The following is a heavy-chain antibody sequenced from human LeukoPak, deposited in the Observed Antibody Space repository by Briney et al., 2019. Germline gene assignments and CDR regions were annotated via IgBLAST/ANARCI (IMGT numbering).Heavy chain of an antibody. D-gene: IGHD7-27*01. Sequence: GGPLRLSCAASGFTVSTTYMSWVRQAPGKGLEWVSIIYTGGSTYYAHSVKGRFTISRDNSKNTVYLQMNSLRAEDTAVYFCARGLGTNDAFDIWGQGTMLTVSS. J-gene: IGHJ3*02. CDR2: IYTGGST. CDR3: ARGLGTNDAFDI. CDR1: GFTVSTTY. V-gene: IGHV3-53*01.